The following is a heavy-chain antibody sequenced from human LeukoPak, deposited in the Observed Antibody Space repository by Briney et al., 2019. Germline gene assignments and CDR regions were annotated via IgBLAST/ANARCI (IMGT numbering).Heavy chain of an antibody. V-gene: IGHV3-30*18. J-gene: IGHJ4*02. CDR1: GFTFSSYG. Sequence: GGSLRLSCAASGFTFSSYGMHWVRQAPGKGLEWVAVISYDGSNKYYADSVKGRFTISRDNSKNTLYLQMNSLGAEDTAVYYCAKDDCSGGSCYPDYWGQGTLVTVSS. D-gene: IGHD2-15*01. CDR3: AKDDCSGGSCYPDY. CDR2: ISYDGSNK.